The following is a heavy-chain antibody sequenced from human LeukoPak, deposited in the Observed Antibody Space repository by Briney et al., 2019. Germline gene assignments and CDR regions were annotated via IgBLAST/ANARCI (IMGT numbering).Heavy chain of an antibody. CDR3: VNNYYDSKGPFDH. CDR2: IRYDGSNK. V-gene: IGHV3-30*02. J-gene: IGHJ4*02. D-gene: IGHD3-22*01. CDR1: GFTFSTYG. Sequence: GGSLRLSCEASGFTFSTYGMHWVRQTPGKGLEWVAFIRYDGSNKYYTDSVKGRFTISRDNSKNTLYLQMNSLRAEDTAVYYCVNNYYDSKGPFDHWGQGTLVTVSS.